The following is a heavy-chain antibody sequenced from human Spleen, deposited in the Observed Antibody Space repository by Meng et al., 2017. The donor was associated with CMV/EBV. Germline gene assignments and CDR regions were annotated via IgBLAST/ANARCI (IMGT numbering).Heavy chain of an antibody. V-gene: IGHV3-53*01. CDR2: IYSGGST. CDR3: ARAYSSSSPDY. Sequence: GESLKISCAASGFTVSSNYMSWVRQAPGKGLEWVSVIYSGGSTYYADSVKGRFTIPRDNSKNTLYLQMNSLRAEDTAVYYCARAYSSSSPDYWGQGTLVTVSS. CDR1: GFTVSSNY. D-gene: IGHD6-6*01. J-gene: IGHJ4*02.